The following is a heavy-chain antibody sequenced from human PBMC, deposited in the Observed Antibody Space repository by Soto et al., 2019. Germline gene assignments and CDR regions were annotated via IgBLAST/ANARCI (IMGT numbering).Heavy chain of an antibody. D-gene: IGHD1-20*01. V-gene: IGHV3-9*01. Sequence: EVELVESGGGLVQPGRSLRLSCIASGFTFDDYTMHWVRQAPGKGLEWVSHISWNSGNIGYADSVKGRFSISRDNAKNSLYLEMNSLRPEDTGFYYCAKNMYNFAYSVSRQYDYWGQGTLVTVSS. CDR3: AKNMYNFAYSVSRQYDY. CDR1: GFTFDDYT. J-gene: IGHJ4*02. CDR2: ISWNSGNI.